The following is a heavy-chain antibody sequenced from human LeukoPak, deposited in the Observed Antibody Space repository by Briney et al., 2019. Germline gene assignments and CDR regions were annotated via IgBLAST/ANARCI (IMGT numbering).Heavy chain of an antibody. J-gene: IGHJ5*02. D-gene: IGHD6-19*01. CDR1: GYTFTGYY. Sequence: ASVKVSCKASGYTFTGYYMHWVRQAPGQGLEWMGWINPNSSGTNYAQKFQGRVTMTRDTSISTAYMELSRLRSDDTAVYYCARDPVAGTSWFDPWGQGTLVTVSS. V-gene: IGHV1-2*02. CDR3: ARDPVAGTSWFDP. CDR2: INPNSSGT.